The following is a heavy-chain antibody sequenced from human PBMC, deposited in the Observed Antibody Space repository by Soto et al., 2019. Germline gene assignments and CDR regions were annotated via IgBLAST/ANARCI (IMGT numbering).Heavy chain of an antibody. J-gene: IGHJ6*02. V-gene: IGHV1-69*02. D-gene: IGHD6-6*01. CDR3: ARFILSYNSSSSLYYYYGMDV. CDR2: IIPILGIA. CDR1: GGTFSSYT. Sequence: ASVKVSCKASGGTFSSYTISWVRQAPGQGLEWMGRIIPILGIANYAQKFQGRVTITADKSTSTAYMELSSLRSEDTAVYYCARFILSYNSSSSLYYYYGMDVWGQGTTVTVSS.